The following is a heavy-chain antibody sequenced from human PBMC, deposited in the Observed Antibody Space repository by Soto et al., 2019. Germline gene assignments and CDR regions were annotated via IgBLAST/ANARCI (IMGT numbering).Heavy chain of an antibody. Sequence: QVQLVQSGAEVKKPGASVKVSCKASGYTFTSYAMHWVRQAPGQRLEWMGWINAGNGHTKYSQKFQGRVTITRDTSASTAYMELSSLRSEDTAVYYCARDMGYYYDSSGYGWFDPWGQGTLVTVSS. D-gene: IGHD3-22*01. CDR3: ARDMGYYYDSSGYGWFDP. V-gene: IGHV1-3*01. CDR2: INAGNGHT. CDR1: GYTFTSYA. J-gene: IGHJ5*02.